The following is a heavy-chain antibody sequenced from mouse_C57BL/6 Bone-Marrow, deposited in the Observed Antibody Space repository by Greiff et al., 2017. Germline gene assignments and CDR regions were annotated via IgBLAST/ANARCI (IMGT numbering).Heavy chain of an antibody. V-gene: IGHV1-50*01. CDR1: GYTFTSYW. CDR2: IDPADSYT. Sequence: QVQLQQPGAELVKPGASVKLSCKASGYTFTSYWMQWVNQRPGQGLEWIGEIDPADSYTNYNHKFKGKATLTVDTTSSTAYMQRSSLTSEDSAVYYCARDTTTVVANFDYWGQGTTLTVSA. J-gene: IGHJ2*01. CDR3: ARDTTTVVANFDY. D-gene: IGHD1-1*01.